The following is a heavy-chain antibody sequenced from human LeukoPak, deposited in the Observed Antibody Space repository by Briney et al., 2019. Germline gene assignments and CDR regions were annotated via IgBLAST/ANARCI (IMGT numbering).Heavy chain of an antibody. CDR3: ARDFGSSRYFDY. V-gene: IGHV4-34*01. D-gene: IGHD6-6*01. CDR1: GGSFSGYY. CDR2: INHSGST. Sequence: PSETLSLTCAVYGGSFSGYYWSWIRQPPGKGLEWIGEINHSGSTNYNPSLKSRVTISVDTSKNQFSLKLSSVTAADTAVYYCARDFGSSRYFDYWGQGTLVTVSS. J-gene: IGHJ4*02.